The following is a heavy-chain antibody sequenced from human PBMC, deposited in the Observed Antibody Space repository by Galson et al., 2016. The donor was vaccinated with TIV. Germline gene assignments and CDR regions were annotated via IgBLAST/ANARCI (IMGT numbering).Heavy chain of an antibody. CDR1: GFTFSNYW. Sequence: SLRLSCAVSGFTFSNYWMTWVRQAPGKGLEWVANIKEDGSEKNYVDLVKGRFTISRDKAKNSLYRQMNSVRAEDTAVYYCARGGSDSDYWGQGTLVTVSS. CDR3: ARGGSDSDY. V-gene: IGHV3-7*01. J-gene: IGHJ4*02. D-gene: IGHD2-21*01. CDR2: IKEDGSEK.